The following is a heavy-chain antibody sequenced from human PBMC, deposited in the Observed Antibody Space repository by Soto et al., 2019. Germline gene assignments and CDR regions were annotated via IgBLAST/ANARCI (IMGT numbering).Heavy chain of an antibody. CDR3: TTDIVVVVSGY. CDR1: LFTFGDYA. CDR2: IRSKAYGGTT. Sequence: SLRLSCPASLFTFGDYAMSWFLQSPLKGLELVGFIRSKAYGGTTEYAASVKGRFTISRDDSKSIAYLQMNSLKTEDTAVYYCTTDIVVVVSGYWGQGTLVTVS. V-gene: IGHV3-49*03. D-gene: IGHD2-15*01. J-gene: IGHJ4*02.